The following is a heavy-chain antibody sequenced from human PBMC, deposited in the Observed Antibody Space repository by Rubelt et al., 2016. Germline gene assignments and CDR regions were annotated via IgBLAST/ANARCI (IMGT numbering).Heavy chain of an antibody. Sequence: VQLVESGGGLVKPGGSLRLSCAASGFTFSDYYMSWVRQAPGKGLEWVSYISSSSTYTSYSDSVQGRFTISRGNAKNSLFLQMNSLGAEDTAVYYCARGGYSPYYGMDVWGQGTTVTVSS. V-gene: IGHV3-11*05. CDR3: ARGGYSPYYGMDV. J-gene: IGHJ6*02. CDR1: GFTFSDYY. D-gene: IGHD5-18*01. CDR2: ISSSSTYT.